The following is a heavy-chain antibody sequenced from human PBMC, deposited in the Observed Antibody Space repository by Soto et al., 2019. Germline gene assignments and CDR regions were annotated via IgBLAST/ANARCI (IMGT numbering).Heavy chain of an antibody. D-gene: IGHD3-3*01. V-gene: IGHV1-18*01. CDR2: ISAYNGNT. Sequence: ASVTVSCNASGYTFTSYGISWVRQAPGQGLEWMGWISAYNGNTNYAQKLQGRVTITADESTSTAYMELSSLRSEDTAVYYCARGVTTIFGVVNPVYYYYYGMDVWGQGTTVTVS. CDR3: ARGVTTIFGVVNPVYYYYYGMDV. CDR1: GYTFTSYG. J-gene: IGHJ6*02.